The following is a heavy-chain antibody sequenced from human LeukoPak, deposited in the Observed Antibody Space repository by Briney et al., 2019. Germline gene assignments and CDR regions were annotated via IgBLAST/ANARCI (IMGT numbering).Heavy chain of an antibody. CDR2: ISSSSSTI. D-gene: IGHD6-13*01. V-gene: IGHV3-48*04. CDR1: GFTFSSYS. CDR3: AKGSGIAAAGMGGYFDY. Sequence: GGSLRLSCAASGFTFSSYSMNWVRQAPGKGLEWVSYISSSSSTIYYADSVKGRFTISRDNAKNSLYLQMNSLRAEDTAVYYCAKGSGIAAAGMGGYFDYWGQGTLVTVSS. J-gene: IGHJ4*02.